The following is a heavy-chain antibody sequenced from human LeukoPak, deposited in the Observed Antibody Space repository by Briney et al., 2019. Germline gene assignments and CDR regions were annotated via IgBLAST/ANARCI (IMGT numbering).Heavy chain of an antibody. CDR1: GGSISSSSAY. CDR2: IYYSKNT. D-gene: IGHD5-18*01. J-gene: IGHJ4*02. CDR3: PRGFSYGYFDY. V-gene: IGHV4-39*01. Sequence: SETLCLTCTVSGGSISSSSAYWGWIRQPPGKGLEWIGSIYYSKNTYYNPSLKSRVTISADTSKNQFSLTLGSVSATDTAVYVSPRGFSYGYFDYWGQGTLVTVSS.